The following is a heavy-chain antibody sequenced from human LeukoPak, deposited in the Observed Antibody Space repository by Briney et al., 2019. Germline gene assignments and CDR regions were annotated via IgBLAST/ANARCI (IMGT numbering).Heavy chain of an antibody. CDR2: IYYSGST. J-gene: IGHJ5*02. CDR3: ARDHYGSGSYNWFDP. Sequence: PSETLSLACTVSGGSISSYYWSWIRQPPGKGLEWIGYIYYSGSTNYNPSLKSRVTISVDTSKNQFSLKLSSVTAADTAVYYCARDHYGSGSYNWFDPWGQGTLVTVSS. V-gene: IGHV4-59*01. D-gene: IGHD3-10*01. CDR1: GGSISSYY.